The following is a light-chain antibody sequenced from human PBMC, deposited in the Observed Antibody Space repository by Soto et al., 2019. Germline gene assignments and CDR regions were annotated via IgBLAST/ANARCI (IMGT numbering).Light chain of an antibody. CDR3: QHYGSSPPIT. J-gene: IGKJ5*01. CDR1: RSVRSTS. Sequence: PVARPPLACMAGRSVRSTSLAWYQQKPGQAPRLRIYGASSRATVIPDRFSGGGSGTDFTLTSSRLEPEDFAVYYSQHYGSSPPITFGQGTRLEIK. V-gene: IGKV3-20*01. CDR2: GAS.